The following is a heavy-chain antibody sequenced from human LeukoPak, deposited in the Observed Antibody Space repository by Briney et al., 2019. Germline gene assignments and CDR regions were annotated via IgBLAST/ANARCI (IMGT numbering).Heavy chain of an antibody. CDR3: AKAGSSGYDFWGEFDY. CDR2: IITSGGST. J-gene: IGHJ4*02. V-gene: IGHV3-23*01. Sequence: GGSLRLSCAASGFTFSSYAMSWVRQAPGKGLEWVSAIITSGGSTYYADSVKGRFTISRDNSKNTLYLQMNSLRAEDTAVYYCAKAGSSGYDFWGEFDYWGQGTLVTVSS. CDR1: GFTFSSYA. D-gene: IGHD5-12*01.